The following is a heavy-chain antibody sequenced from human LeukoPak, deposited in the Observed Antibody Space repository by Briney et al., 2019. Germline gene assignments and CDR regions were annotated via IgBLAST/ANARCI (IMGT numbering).Heavy chain of an antibody. J-gene: IGHJ4*02. CDR3: ARERSTSVGGGLDH. CDR2: IWFDGSIE. Sequence: GGSLRLSCAASGFTFSSYGMHWVRQAPGKGLEWVAVIWFDGSIEYYADSVKGRFTISRDNSKTTLYLQMISLRVEDTAVYYCARERSTSVGGGLDHWGQGTLVTVSS. D-gene: IGHD1-26*01. CDR1: GFTFSSYG. V-gene: IGHV3-33*01.